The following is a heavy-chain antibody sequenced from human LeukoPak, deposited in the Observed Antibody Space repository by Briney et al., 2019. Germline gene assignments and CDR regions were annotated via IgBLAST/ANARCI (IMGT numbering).Heavy chain of an antibody. D-gene: IGHD2-2*02. CDR1: GFTFSSYG. CDR2: ISYDGSNK. Sequence: PGRSLRLSCAASGFTFSSYGMHWVRQAPGKGLERVAVISYDGSNKYYADSVKGRFTISRDNSKNTLYLQMNSLRAEDTAVYYCARGIPPWYYYYMDVWGKGTTVTVSS. J-gene: IGHJ6*03. V-gene: IGHV3-30*03. CDR3: ARGIPPWYYYYMDV.